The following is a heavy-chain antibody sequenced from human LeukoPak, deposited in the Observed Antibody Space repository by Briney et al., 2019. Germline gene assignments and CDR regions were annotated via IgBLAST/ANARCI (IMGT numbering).Heavy chain of an antibody. V-gene: IGHV5-51*01. CDR2: IYPGDSDT. D-gene: IGHD5-24*01. CDR3: ARPRGDGYNRGYYYYMDV. CDR1: GYRFTNYW. J-gene: IGHJ6*03. Sequence: GESLKISCKGSGYRFTNYWIGWVRQMPGKGLEWMGIIYPGDSDTRYSPSFQGQVTISADKSISTAYLQWSSLKASDTAMYYCARPRGDGYNRGYYYYMDVWGKGTTVTVSS.